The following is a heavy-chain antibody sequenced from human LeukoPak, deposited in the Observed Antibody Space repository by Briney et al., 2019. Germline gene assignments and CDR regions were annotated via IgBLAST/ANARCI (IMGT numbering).Heavy chain of an antibody. D-gene: IGHD1-26*01. CDR3: AKVQDSGSYYNY. V-gene: IGHV3-23*01. J-gene: IGHJ4*02. Sequence: GGSLRLSCAASGFTFSSYAMSWVRQAPGKGLEWVSAISGSGGSTYYADSVKGRFTISRDNSKNTLYLQMNSLRAEDTAVYYRAKVQDSGSYYNYWGQGTLVTVSS. CDR1: GFTFSSYA. CDR2: ISGSGGST.